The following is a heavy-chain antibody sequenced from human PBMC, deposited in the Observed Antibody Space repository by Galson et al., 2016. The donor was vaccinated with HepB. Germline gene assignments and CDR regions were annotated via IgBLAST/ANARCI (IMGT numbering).Heavy chain of an antibody. Sequence: SLRLSCAASGLSFKDYCFNWVPQAPGKGLEWISYIGSSGTNIYYADSVRGRFAISRDHAKNSIYLQMDGLRVDDTAVYYCAAHPFGYFGLENWGPGTLVTVSS. CDR1: GLSFKDYC. CDR3: AAHPFGYFGLEN. V-gene: IGHV3-48*03. J-gene: IGHJ4*02. D-gene: IGHD2-2*03. CDR2: IGSSGTNI.